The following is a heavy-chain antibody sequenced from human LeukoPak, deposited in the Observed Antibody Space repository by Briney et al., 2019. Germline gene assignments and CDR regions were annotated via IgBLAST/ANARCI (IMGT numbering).Heavy chain of an antibody. CDR3: AKGLDLIQLGPDDAFDI. D-gene: IGHD5-18*01. CDR1: GYTFTSYY. CDR2: INPSGGST. J-gene: IGHJ3*02. Sequence: ASVKASCKASGYTFTSYYMHWVRQAPGQGLEWMGIINPSGGSTSYAQKFQGRVTMTRDTSTSTVYMELSSLRSEDTAVYYCAKGLDLIQLGPDDAFDIWGQGTMVTVSS. V-gene: IGHV1-46*01.